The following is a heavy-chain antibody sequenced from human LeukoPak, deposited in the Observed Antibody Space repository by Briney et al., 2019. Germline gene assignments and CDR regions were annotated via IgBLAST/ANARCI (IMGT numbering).Heavy chain of an antibody. CDR3: ARANTYGSGRFH. CDR1: GGSISSYY. Sequence: SETLSLTCTVSGGSISSYYWSWIRQPAGKGLEWIGRIYISGSTNYNPSLRSRLTLSIDTSKNQFSLKLTSVTAADTAVYYCARANTYGSGRFHWGQGTLVTVSS. V-gene: IGHV4-4*07. CDR2: IYISGST. D-gene: IGHD3-10*01. J-gene: IGHJ4*02.